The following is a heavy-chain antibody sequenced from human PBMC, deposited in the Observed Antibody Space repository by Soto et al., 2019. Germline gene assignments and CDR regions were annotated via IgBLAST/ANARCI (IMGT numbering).Heavy chain of an antibody. CDR3: AAGWGGYSSSWEAPYSFDY. V-gene: IGHV1-58*01. J-gene: IGHJ4*02. D-gene: IGHD6-13*01. CDR1: GFTFTSSA. Sequence: ASVKVSCKASGFTFTSSAVQWVRQARGQRLEWIGWIVVGSGNTNYAQKFQERVTITRDMSTSTAYMELSSLRSEDTAVYYCAAGWGGYSSSWEAPYSFDYWDQGTLVTVSS. CDR2: IVVGSGNT.